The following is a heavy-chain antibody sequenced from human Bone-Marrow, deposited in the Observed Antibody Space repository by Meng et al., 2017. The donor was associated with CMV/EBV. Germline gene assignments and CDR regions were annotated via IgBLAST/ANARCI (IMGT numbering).Heavy chain of an antibody. CDR1: GGSFSGYY. J-gene: IGHJ3*02. CDR3: ATGEYSSSWYSLDAFDI. CDR2: INHSGST. Sequence: SETLSLTCAVYGGSFSGYYWSWIRQPPGKGLEWIGEINHSGSTNYNPSLKSRVTISVDTSKNQFSLKLSSVTAADTAVYYCATGEYSSSWYSLDAFDIWGQGKMV. D-gene: IGHD6-13*01. V-gene: IGHV4-34*01.